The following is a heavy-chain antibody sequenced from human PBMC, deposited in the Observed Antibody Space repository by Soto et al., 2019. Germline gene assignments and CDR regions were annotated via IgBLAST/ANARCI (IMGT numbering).Heavy chain of an antibody. D-gene: IGHD6-19*01. CDR3: ARDVDAMAGYFEY. J-gene: IGHJ4*02. V-gene: IGHV3-30*04. Sequence: QVQLVESGGGVVQPGRSLRLSCVASGFTFSRYAMYWVRQAPGKGLEWVAAMSSHGSSNKYYPDSLKGRFTISRDNSKNTLYLQMSSLRTEDTAVYYCARDVDAMAGYFEYWGQGTLVTVSS. CDR2: MSSHGSSNK. CDR1: GFTFSRYA.